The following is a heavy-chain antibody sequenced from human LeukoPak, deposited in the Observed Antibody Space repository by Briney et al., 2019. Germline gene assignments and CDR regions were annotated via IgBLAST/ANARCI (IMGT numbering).Heavy chain of an antibody. D-gene: IGHD3-10*01. V-gene: IGHV4-59*01. CDR2: IYYSAST. CDR3: ARVFGARGYYYYGMDV. Sequence: PSETLSLTCTVSGGSISSYYWSWIRQPPGKGLEWIGYIYYSASTNYNPSLKSRVTISVDTSKNQFSLKLSSVTAADTAVYYCARVFGARGYYYYGMDVWGQGTTVTVSS. J-gene: IGHJ6*02. CDR1: GGSISSYY.